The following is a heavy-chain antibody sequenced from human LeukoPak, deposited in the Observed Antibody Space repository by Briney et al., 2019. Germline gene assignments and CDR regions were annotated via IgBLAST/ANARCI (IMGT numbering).Heavy chain of an antibody. CDR3: ARDLGGGAVYYYHYYMDV. CDR1: GYIFTNYG. J-gene: IGHJ6*03. Sequence: ASVKVSCKASGYIFTNYGITWVRQAPGQGLEWMGWISVYNGNTNYAQKIQGRVTMTTDTSTSTVYMELRSLRSDDAAVYYCARDLGGGAVYYYHYYMDVWGKGTTVTVSS. V-gene: IGHV1-18*01. D-gene: IGHD3-16*01. CDR2: ISVYNGNT.